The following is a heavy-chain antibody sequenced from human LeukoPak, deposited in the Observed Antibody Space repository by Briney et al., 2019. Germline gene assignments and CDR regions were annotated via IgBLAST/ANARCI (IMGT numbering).Heavy chain of an antibody. D-gene: IGHD1-26*01. J-gene: IGHJ5*01. CDR3: ARASGSYWWFDS. Sequence: SVKVSCKASGGTFSSYAISWVRQAPGQGLEWMGGIIPIFGTANYAQKFQGSVTMTRDTSISTVYMELSRLRSDDTAVYYCARASGSYWWFDSWGQGTLVTSPQ. CDR1: GGTFSSYA. CDR2: IIPIFGTA. V-gene: IGHV1-69*05.